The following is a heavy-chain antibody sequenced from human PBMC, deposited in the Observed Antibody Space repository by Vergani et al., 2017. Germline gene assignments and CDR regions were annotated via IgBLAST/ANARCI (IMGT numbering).Heavy chain of an antibody. V-gene: IGHV3-30-3*01. CDR1: GFTFSSYA. J-gene: IGHJ4*02. CDR3: ARDYDYGDYEVGFDY. CDR2: ISYDGSNK. Sequence: QVQLVESGGGVVQPGRSLRLSCAASGFTFSSYAMHWVRQAPGKGLEWVAVISYDGSNKYYADSVKGRFTISRDNSKNTLYLQMNSLRAEDTAVYYCARDYDYGDYEVGFDYWGQGTLVTVSS. D-gene: IGHD4-17*01.